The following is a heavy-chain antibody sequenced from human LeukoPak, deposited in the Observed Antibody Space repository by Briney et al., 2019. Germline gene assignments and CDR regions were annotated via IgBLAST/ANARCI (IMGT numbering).Heavy chain of an antibody. V-gene: IGHV3-7*01. D-gene: IGHD3-3*01. CDR3: ASGHLHVEWLVPAG. Sequence: GGSLRLSCAASGFTFSNSSMSWVRQAPGKGLEWVATIKQDGSEKYYVDSVGGRFTISRDNAKNSLYLQMNSLRAEDTAVYYCASGHLHVEWLVPAGWGQGTLVTVSS. CDR2: IKQDGSEK. J-gene: IGHJ4*02. CDR1: GFTFSNSS.